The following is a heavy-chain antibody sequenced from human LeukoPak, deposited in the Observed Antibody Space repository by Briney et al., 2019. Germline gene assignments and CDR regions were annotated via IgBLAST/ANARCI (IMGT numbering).Heavy chain of an antibody. CDR2: IYYSGST. J-gene: IGHJ6*02. V-gene: IGHV4-61*01. CDR1: GGSVSSGSYY. CDR3: ARRRRLRDTYYYYYGMDV. Sequence: SETLSLTCTVSGGSVSSGSYYWSWIRQPPGKGLEWIGYIYYSGSTNYNPSLKSRVTISVDTSKNQFSLKLSSVTAADTAVYYCARRRRLRDTYYYYYGMDVWGQGTTVTVSS. D-gene: IGHD3-3*01.